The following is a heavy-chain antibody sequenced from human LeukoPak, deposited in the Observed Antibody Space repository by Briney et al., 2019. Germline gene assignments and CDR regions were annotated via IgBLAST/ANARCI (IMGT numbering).Heavy chain of an antibody. CDR2: ISSNGGST. J-gene: IGHJ4*02. CDR3: ARSLRITIFGGFDY. D-gene: IGHD3-3*01. CDR1: GFTFSSYA. Sequence: PPGGSLRLSCAASGFTFSSYAMHWVRQAPGKGLEYVSAISSNGGSTYYANSVKGRFTISRDNSKNTLYLQMGSLRAEDMAVYYCARSLRITIFGGFDYWGQGTLVTVSS. V-gene: IGHV3-64*01.